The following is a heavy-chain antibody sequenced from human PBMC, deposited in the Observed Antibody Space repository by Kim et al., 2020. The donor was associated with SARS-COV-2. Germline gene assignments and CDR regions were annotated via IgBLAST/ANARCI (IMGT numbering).Heavy chain of an antibody. V-gene: IGHV4-59*01. CDR1: GGSINIYY. CDR2: FYYSGST. J-gene: IGHJ6*02. CDR3: SRGPWVLHYDMSSPSSGMDA. Sequence: SETLSLTCTVSGGSINIYYWSWIRQPPGKGLEWIGDFYYSGSTNYNPSLKSRVTMSLDTSKNQSSLKQTSVTAADTATYYCSRGPWVLHYDMSSPSSGMDAWGQGTTVTVS. D-gene: IGHD3-16*01.